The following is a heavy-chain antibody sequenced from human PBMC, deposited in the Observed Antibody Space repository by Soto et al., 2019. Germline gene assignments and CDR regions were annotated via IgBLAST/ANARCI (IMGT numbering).Heavy chain of an antibody. V-gene: IGHV3-11*01. J-gene: IGHJ6*02. CDR3: ARVNGYYYYGMDV. Sequence: PGGSLRFSCAASGFTFIDYYMSWILQAPGKGLEWVSDISSSGSIIYYADSVKGRFTISRDNAKNSLYLQMNSLRAEDTAVYYCARVNGYYYYGMDVWGQGTTVTVSS. CDR1: GFTFIDYY. CDR2: ISSSGSII. D-gene: IGHD3-22*01.